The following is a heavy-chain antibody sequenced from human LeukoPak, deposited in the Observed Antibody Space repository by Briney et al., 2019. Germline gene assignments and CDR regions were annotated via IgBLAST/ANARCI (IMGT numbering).Heavy chain of an antibody. V-gene: IGHV3-23*01. D-gene: IGHD2-2*01. Sequence: GGSLRLSCAVSGFTFSSNAMSWVREAPGKGLEWVSSISVSGGSTNYVDSVKGRFTISRDNFKDTLYLQMNSLRAEDTAVYYCAKDQDIVVVPAILDWGQGTLVTVSS. CDR1: GFTFSSNA. CDR2: ISVSGGST. J-gene: IGHJ4*02. CDR3: AKDQDIVVVPAILD.